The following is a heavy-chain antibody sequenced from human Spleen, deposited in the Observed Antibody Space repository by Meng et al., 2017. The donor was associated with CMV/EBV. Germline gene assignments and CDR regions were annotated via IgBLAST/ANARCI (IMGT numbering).Heavy chain of an antibody. Sequence: GSLRLSCTVSGGSISNYYWSWIRQPPGKGLEWIGEINHSGSTIYNPSLKSQATISVDTSKNQFSLKLSSVTAADTAVYYCAREGQTDVGAATGWLDPWGQGTLVTVSS. CDR3: AREGQTDVGAATGWLDP. J-gene: IGHJ5*02. CDR1: GGSISNYY. V-gene: IGHV4-34*01. CDR2: INHSGST. D-gene: IGHD6-13*01.